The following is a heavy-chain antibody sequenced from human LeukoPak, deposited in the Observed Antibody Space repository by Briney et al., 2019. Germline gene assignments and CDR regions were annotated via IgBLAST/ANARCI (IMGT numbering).Heavy chain of an antibody. CDR1: GFTFSSHA. J-gene: IGHJ4*02. CDR3: AKVRGDHAHLQDDFDF. V-gene: IGHV3-23*01. CDR2: ITGSGSGA. Sequence: GGSLRLSCTASGFTFSSHAMTWVRQSAGKGRQWVSSITGSGSGAYYADSVKGRVTISRDNSKNTLFLHMDSLRVEDTAMYYCAKVRGDHAHLQDDFDFWGQGTLVTVSS. D-gene: IGHD2-21*02.